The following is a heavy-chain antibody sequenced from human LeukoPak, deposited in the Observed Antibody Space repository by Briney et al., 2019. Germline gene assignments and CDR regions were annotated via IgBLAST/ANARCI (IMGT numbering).Heavy chain of an antibody. D-gene: IGHD3-22*01. CDR2: ISSSSSYI. J-gene: IGHJ3*02. Sequence: GGSLRLSCAASGFTFSSYSMNWVRQAPGKGLEWVSSISSSSSYIYYADSVKGRFTISRDNAKNSLYLQMNSLRAEDTAAYYCARAAYYDSSGHPGAFDIWGQGTMVTVSS. CDR1: GFTFSSYS. CDR3: ARAAYYDSSGHPGAFDI. V-gene: IGHV3-21*01.